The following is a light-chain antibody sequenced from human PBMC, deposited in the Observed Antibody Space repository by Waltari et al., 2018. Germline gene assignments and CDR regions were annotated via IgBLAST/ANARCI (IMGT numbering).Light chain of an antibody. V-gene: IGLV3-1*01. CDR1: RVADTY. CDR3: QAWVSRTVV. CDR2: HHS. J-gene: IGLJ2*01. Sequence: SYELTQPPSVSVSPGQTATITCSGDRVADTYLWWYQQRPGQSPVLVIFHHSQRPSAIPERFGGSTSGNTATLTIREAQTMDEADYYCQAWVSRTVVFGGGTKLTVL.